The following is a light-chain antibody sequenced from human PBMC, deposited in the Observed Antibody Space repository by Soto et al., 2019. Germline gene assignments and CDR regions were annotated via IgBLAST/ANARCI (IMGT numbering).Light chain of an antibody. CDR3: SSYTTFRTPHVA. CDR2: EVT. J-gene: IGLJ2*01. Sequence: QSVLTQPASVSGSLGQSITISCTGSSSDVGGYNYVSWYQHHPGQAPRLLIHEVTNRPSGVSDRFSGSKSANTASLTISGLQAEDEAHYYCSSYTTFRTPHVAFGGGTKLTV. V-gene: IGLV2-14*01. CDR1: SSDVGGYNY.